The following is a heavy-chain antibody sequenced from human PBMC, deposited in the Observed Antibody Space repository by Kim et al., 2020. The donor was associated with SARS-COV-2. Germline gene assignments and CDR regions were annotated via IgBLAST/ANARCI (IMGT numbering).Heavy chain of an antibody. V-gene: IGHV4-34*01. CDR3: ARGTYSRSWYGRRNWFDP. D-gene: IGHD6-13*01. Sequence: SETLSLTCAVYGGSFSGYYWSWIRQPPGKGLEWIGEINHSGSTNYNPSLKSRVTISVDTSKNQFSLKLSSVTAADTAVYYCARGTYSRSWYGRRNWFDPWGQGTLVTVSS. CDR2: INHSGST. J-gene: IGHJ5*02. CDR1: GGSFSGYY.